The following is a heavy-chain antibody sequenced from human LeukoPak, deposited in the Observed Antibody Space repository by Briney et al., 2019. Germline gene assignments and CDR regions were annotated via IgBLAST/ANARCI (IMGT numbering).Heavy chain of an antibody. Sequence: SETLSLTCTVSGGSISSYYWSWIRQPPGKGLEWIGYIYYSGSTNYNPSLKSRVTISVDTSKNQFSLKLSSVTAADTAVYYCARDGVSGSGSYRYYYYYGMDVWGQGTTVTVSS. D-gene: IGHD3-10*01. CDR3: ARDGVSGSGSYRYYYYYGMDV. V-gene: IGHV4-59*01. CDR2: IYYSGST. J-gene: IGHJ6*02. CDR1: GGSISSYY.